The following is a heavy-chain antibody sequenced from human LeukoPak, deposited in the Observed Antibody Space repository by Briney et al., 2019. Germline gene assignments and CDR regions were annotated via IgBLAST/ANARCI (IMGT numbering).Heavy chain of an antibody. V-gene: IGHV1-8*03. CDR1: GGTFSSYA. D-gene: IGHD3-10*01. CDR3: AREGNDGYGSGPASF. J-gene: IGHJ4*02. Sequence: ASVKVSCKASGGTFSSYAISWVRQATGQGLEWMGWMNPNSGNTGYAQKFQGRVTITRNTSISTAYMELSSLRSEDTAVYYCAREGNDGYGSGPASFWGQGTLVTVSS. CDR2: MNPNSGNT.